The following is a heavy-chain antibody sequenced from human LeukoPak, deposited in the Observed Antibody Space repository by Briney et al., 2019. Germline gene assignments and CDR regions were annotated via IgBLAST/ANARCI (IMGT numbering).Heavy chain of an antibody. CDR2: IYYSGNT. Sequence: SQTLSLTCAVSGGSISSGGYSWSWIRQPPGKGLEWIGYIYYSGNTYYNPSLKSRVTISVDTSTNQFSLKLNSVTAADTAVYYCARSQHDYGDYPRDAWGQGTLVTVSS. V-gene: IGHV4-30-2*05. CDR3: ARSQHDYGDYPRDA. CDR1: GGSISSGGYS. J-gene: IGHJ5*02. D-gene: IGHD4-17*01.